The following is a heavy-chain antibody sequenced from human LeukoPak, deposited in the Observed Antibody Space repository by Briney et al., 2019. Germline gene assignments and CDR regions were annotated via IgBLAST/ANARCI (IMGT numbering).Heavy chain of an antibody. CDR1: GGSFSGYY. D-gene: IGHD5-18*01. V-gene: IGHV4-34*01. CDR3: ARDGIQLWPPRDYYYYMDV. J-gene: IGHJ6*03. Sequence: SETLSLTCAVYGGSFSGYYWSWIRQPPGKGLEWIGSIYYSGSTYYNPSLKSRVTISVDTSKNQFSLKLSSVTAADTAVYYCARDGIQLWPPRDYYYYMDVWGEGTTVTVSS. CDR2: IYYSGST.